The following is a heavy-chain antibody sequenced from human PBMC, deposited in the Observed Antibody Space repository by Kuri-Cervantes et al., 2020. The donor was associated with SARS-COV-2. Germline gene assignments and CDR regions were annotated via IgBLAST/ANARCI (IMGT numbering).Heavy chain of an antibody. J-gene: IGHJ4*02. D-gene: IGHD1-26*01. Sequence: SGPTLVKPTQTLTLTCTVSGFSLSTSGMYVNWIRQPPGKALEWLARIGWDVETSRSTSLKTRLTISKDTSKNQVVLTMTNLDPVDIGTYYCARSIEPSGGFDYWGQGTLVTVSS. V-gene: IGHV2-70*11. CDR2: IGWDVET. CDR1: GFSLSTSGMY. CDR3: ARSIEPSGGFDY.